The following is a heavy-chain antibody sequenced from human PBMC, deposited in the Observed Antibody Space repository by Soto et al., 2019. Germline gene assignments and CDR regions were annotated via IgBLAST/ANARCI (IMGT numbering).Heavy chain of an antibody. V-gene: IGHV4-4*07. CDR3: AGGAAADYFDY. J-gene: IGHJ4*02. CDR1: GDSISTYY. Sequence: QVQLQESGPGLVKASETLSLTCAVSGDSISTYYWSWIRQPAGRGLEWIGRIHTSGRTLYNPSLQSRVNMSVGTSKIHFSLNLRSVSAADTAVYYCAGGAAADYFDYWGQGTLVTVSS. D-gene: IGHD6-13*01. CDR2: IHTSGRT.